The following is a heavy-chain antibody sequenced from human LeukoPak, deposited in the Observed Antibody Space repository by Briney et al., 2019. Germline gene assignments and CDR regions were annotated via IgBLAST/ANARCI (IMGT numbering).Heavy chain of an antibody. CDR2: IRYDGSNK. CDR1: GFTFSSYG. V-gene: IGHV3-30*02. Sequence: GGSLRLSCAASGFTFSSYGMHWVRQAPGKGLEWVAFIRYDGSNKYYAGSVKGRFTISRDNSKNTLYLQMNSLRAEDTAVYYCAKDQHSGYSSSWYELDYWGQGTLVTVSS. CDR3: AKDQHSGYSSSWYELDY. D-gene: IGHD6-13*01. J-gene: IGHJ4*02.